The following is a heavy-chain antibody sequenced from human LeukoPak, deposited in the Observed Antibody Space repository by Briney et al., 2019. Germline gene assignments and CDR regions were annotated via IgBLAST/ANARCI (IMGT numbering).Heavy chain of an antibody. CDR1: GFTFSSYA. CDR3: AKDSFYYYDSSGSYNWFDP. V-gene: IGHV3-23*01. CDR2: ISGSGGST. D-gene: IGHD3-22*01. Sequence: PGGSLRLSCAASGFTFSSYAMSWVRQAPGKGLEWVPAISGSGGSTYYADSVKGRFTISRDNSKNTLYLQMNSLRAEDTAVYYCAKDSFYYYDSSGSYNWFDPWGQGTLVTVSS. J-gene: IGHJ5*02.